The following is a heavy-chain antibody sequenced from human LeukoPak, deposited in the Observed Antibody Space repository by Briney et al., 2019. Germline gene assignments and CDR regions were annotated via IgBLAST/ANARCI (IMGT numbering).Heavy chain of an antibody. CDR2: DNYNEDI. J-gene: IGHJ4*02. CDR3: SRQALVSASSYPDN. D-gene: IGHD2-21*01. CDR1: GGSVSDSRFY. V-gene: IGHV4-39*01. Sequence: PSETLSLTCAVSGGSVSDSRFYWGWFRQPPGKGLEWIGIDNYNEDIYLNPSLRSRLTMFVDTSNNQFSVTLSSVTAADTAVYFCSRQALVSASSYPDNWGQGILVTVSS.